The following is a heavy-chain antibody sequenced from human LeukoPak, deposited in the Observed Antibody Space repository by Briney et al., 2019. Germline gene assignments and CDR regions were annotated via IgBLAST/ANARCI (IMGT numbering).Heavy chain of an antibody. CDR2: ISASGGTT. CDR3: TNWGDAWGLDF. J-gene: IGHJ4*02. CDR1: GFTFSTYA. D-gene: IGHD7-27*01. V-gene: IGHV3-23*01. Sequence: PGGSLRLSCAASGFTFSTYAMSWVRQAPGKGLEWVSGISASGGTTYCADSVKGRFTISRDNTKNSLYLQMNSLRAEDTAVYYCTNWGDAWGLDFWGQGILVSVSS.